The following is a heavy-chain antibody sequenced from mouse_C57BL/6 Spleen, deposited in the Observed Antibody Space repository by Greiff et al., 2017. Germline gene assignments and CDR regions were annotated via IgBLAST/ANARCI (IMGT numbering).Heavy chain of an antibody. D-gene: IGHD4-1*01. CDR3: ARDGGKNWDSTRDY. Sequence: VQLQQSGAELARPGASVKLSCKASGYTFTSYGISWVKQRTGQGLEWIGEIYPRSGNTYYNEKFKGKATLTADKSSSTAYMELRSLTSEDSAVYFCARDGGKNWDSTRDYWGQGTTLTVSS. V-gene: IGHV1-81*01. J-gene: IGHJ2*01. CDR2: IYPRSGNT. CDR1: GYTFTSYG.